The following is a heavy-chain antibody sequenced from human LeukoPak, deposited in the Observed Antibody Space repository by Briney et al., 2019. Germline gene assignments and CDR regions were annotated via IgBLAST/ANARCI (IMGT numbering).Heavy chain of an antibody. CDR1: GFTVSSNY. D-gene: IGHD6-13*01. CDR2: FYSGGST. CDR3: ARDIGDVMERSSSWYCFDY. V-gene: IGHV3-66*01. J-gene: IGHJ4*02. Sequence: PGGSLRLSCAASGFTVSSNYMSSVREAPGKGLEWVSVFYSGGSTYYADSVKGRFTISRHNSKNTLYLQMNSLRDEDTAVYYCARDIGDVMERSSSWYCFDYWGQGTLVSVSS.